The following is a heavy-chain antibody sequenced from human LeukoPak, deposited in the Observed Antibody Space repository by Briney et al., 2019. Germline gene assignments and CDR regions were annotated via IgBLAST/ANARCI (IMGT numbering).Heavy chain of an antibody. CDR1: GFTVSSYG. CDR3: AKPLIAVAGTLYFEY. D-gene: IGHD6-19*01. J-gene: IGHJ4*02. CDR2: ISGSGGST. Sequence: GGSLRLSCAASGFTVSSYGMSWVRQAPGKGLEWVSTISGSGGSTYYADSVKGRFTISRDNSKNTLYLQMSSLRAEDTAVYYCAKPLIAVAGTLYFEYGGQRAPVTLSS. V-gene: IGHV3-23*01.